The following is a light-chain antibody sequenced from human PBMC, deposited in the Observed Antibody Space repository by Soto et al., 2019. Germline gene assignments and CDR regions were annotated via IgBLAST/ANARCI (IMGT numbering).Light chain of an antibody. CDR1: SPNIGAGYD. CDR3: QSYDSSLSGVV. V-gene: IGLV1-40*01. Sequence: QSVLTQPPSVSGAPGQRVTISCTGSSPNIGAGYDVHWYQQLPGTAPKLLIYGNSNRPSGVPDRFSGSKSGTSASPAITGLQAEDEADYYCQSYDSSLSGVVFGGGTKLTVL. CDR2: GNS. J-gene: IGLJ2*01.